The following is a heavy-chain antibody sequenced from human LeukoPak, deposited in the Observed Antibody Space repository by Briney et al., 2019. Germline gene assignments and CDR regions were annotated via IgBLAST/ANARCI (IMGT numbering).Heavy chain of an antibody. CDR1: GFTFSSYS. V-gene: IGHV3-21*01. CDR3: ARDPRIAAAADPY. Sequence: GGSLRLSCAASGFTFSSYSMNWVRQAPGKGLEWVSSISSSSSYIYYADSVKGRFTISRDNAKNSLYLQMNSLRAVDTAVYYCARDPRIAAAADPYWGQGTLVTVSS. D-gene: IGHD6-13*01. CDR2: ISSSSSYI. J-gene: IGHJ4*02.